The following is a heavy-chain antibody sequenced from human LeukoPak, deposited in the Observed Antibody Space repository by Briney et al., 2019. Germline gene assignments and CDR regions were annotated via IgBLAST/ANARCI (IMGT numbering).Heavy chain of an antibody. D-gene: IGHD3-22*01. J-gene: IGHJ4*02. CDR3: ARDQGVIVTSLFDY. CDR1: GYTCTSYG. CDR2: ISAYNGNT. V-gene: IGHV1-18*01. Sequence: ASVKVPCKASGYTCTSYGISWVRQAPGQGLEWMGWISAYNGNTNYAQKLQGRVTMTTDTSTNTAYMELRSLRSDDTAVYYCARDQGVIVTSLFDYWGQGTLVTVSS.